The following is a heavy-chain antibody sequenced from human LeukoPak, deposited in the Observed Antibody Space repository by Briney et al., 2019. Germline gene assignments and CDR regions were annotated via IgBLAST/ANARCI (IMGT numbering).Heavy chain of an antibody. V-gene: IGHV3-23*01. CDR1: GFTFSSYA. D-gene: IGHD5-12*01. J-gene: IGHJ4*02. CDR3: ARDSGNSGGYASYFDY. Sequence: PAGGSLRLSCAASGFTFSSYAMSWVRQAPGKGLEWVSAISGSGGSTYYADSVKGRFTISRDNAKNSLYLQMNSLRAEDTAVYYCARDSGNSGGYASYFDYWGQGTLVTVSS. CDR2: ISGSGGST.